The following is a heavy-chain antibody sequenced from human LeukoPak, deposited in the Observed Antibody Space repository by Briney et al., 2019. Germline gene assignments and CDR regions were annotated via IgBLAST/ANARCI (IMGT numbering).Heavy chain of an antibody. V-gene: IGHV4-34*01. CDR3: ARRSGYNGSGRPDYYYYYMDV. D-gene: IGHD3-10*01. Sequence: SETLSLTCAVYGGSFSGYYWSWIRQPPGKGLEWIGEINHSGSTNYNPSLKSRVTISVDTSKNQFSLKLSSVTAADTAVYYCARRSGYNGSGRPDYYYYYMDVWGKGTTVTISS. J-gene: IGHJ6*03. CDR2: INHSGST. CDR1: GGSFSGYY.